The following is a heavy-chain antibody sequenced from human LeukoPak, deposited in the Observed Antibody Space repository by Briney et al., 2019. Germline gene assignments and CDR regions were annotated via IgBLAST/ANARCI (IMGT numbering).Heavy chain of an antibody. CDR2: ISPYNSNR. D-gene: IGHD3-3*01. J-gene: IGHJ4*02. Sequence: ASVNVSLNTSGYNFKIYSITWVRQAPGQGLEWVGWISPYNSNRNYAHRLQGRGTITTDTSTSTAYMYLKKLSSDDAAVYACASNPSYAFCTGHWGAGTLVSVSS. V-gene: IGHV1-18*01. CDR3: ASNPSYAFCTGH. CDR1: GYNFKIYS.